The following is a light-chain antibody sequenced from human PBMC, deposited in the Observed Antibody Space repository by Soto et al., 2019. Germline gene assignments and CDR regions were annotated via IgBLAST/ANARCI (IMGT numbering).Light chain of an antibody. CDR2: DAS. Sequence: EIVLTQSPATLSLSPGERATLSCRASQSVSSYLAWYQQQPGQAPRLLIYDASSRATGIPDRFSGSGSGTDFTLTVSSLEPEDFAVYYCQLYGISPHFGQGTRLEIK. J-gene: IGKJ5*01. V-gene: IGKV3-20*01. CDR1: QSVSSY. CDR3: QLYGISPH.